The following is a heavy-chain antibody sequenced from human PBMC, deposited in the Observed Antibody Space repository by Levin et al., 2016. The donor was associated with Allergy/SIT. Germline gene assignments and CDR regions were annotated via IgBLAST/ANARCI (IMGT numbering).Heavy chain of an antibody. J-gene: IGHJ6*02. D-gene: IGHD6-6*01. CDR3: ARDFPPRSARHYYYGMDV. Sequence: VRQAPGKGLEWVSYISSSSSTIYYADSVKGRFTISRDNAKNSLYLQMNSLRAEDTAVYYCARDFPPRSARHYYYGMDVWGQGTTVTVSS. V-gene: IGHV3-48*01. CDR2: ISSSSSTI.